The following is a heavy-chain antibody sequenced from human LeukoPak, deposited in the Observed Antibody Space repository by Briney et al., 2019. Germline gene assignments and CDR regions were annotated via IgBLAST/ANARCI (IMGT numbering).Heavy chain of an antibody. V-gene: IGHV1-69*06. CDR2: IIPIFGTA. CDR3: HYYDSSGSQSRYFDY. CDR1: GGTFSSYA. D-gene: IGHD3-22*01. Sequence: SVKVSCKASGGTFSSYAISWVRQAPGQGLEWMGGIIPIFGTANYAQKFQGRVTITADKSTSTAYMELSSLRSEDTAVYYCHYYDSSGSQSRYFDYWGQGTLVTVSS. J-gene: IGHJ4*02.